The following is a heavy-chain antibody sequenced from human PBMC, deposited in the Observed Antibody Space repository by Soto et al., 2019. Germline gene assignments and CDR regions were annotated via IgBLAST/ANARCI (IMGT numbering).Heavy chain of an antibody. CDR2: IYPCGSDT. Sequence: GESLKISGKGSGYSFTSYWIGWVRQMPWKGLEWMGIIYPCGSDTRYSPSFQGQVTISADKSISTAYLQWSSLKASDTAMYYCARPLDYGGYVGAFDMRGQGTMV. V-gene: IGHV5-51*01. CDR1: GYSFTSYW. J-gene: IGHJ3*02. CDR3: ARPLDYGGYVGAFDM. D-gene: IGHD4-17*01.